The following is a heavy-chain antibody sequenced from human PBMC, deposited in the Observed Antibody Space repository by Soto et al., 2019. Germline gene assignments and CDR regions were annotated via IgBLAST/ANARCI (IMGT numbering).Heavy chain of an antibody. V-gene: IGHV4-39*01. D-gene: IGHD6-19*01. CDR3: ARFKWLPHSYYFDY. CDR2: IYYSGST. CDR1: GGSISSSSYY. J-gene: IGHJ4*02. Sequence: QLQLQESGPGLVKPSETLSLTCTVSGGSISSSSYYWGWIRQPPGKGLEWIGSIYYSGSTYYNPSLXSRVTISVDTSKXXXSLXXXXXXXXXXXXXXXARFKWLPHSYYFDYXXQGXXVTVSX.